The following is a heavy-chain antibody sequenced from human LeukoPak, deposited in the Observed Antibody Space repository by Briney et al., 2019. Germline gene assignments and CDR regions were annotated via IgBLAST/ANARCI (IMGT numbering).Heavy chain of an antibody. J-gene: IGHJ6*03. CDR3: ARVWEWYYYMDV. CDR1: GFTFSDYY. V-gene: IGHV3-11*04. D-gene: IGHD3-3*01. CDR2: VSSGSSTI. Sequence: GGSLRLSCAASGFTFSDYYMSWIRQAPGKALEWVSYVSSGSSTIYYADSVKGRFTISRDNAKNSLYLQMNSLRAEDTAVYYCARVWEWYYYMDVWGKGTTVTVSS.